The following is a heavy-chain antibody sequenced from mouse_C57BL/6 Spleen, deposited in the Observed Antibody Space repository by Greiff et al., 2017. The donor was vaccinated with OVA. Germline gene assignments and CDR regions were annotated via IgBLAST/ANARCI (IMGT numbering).Heavy chain of an antibody. Sequence: QVQLQQPGAELVKPGASVKMSCKASGYTFTSYWITWVKQRPGQGLEWIGDIYPGSGSTNYNEKFKSKATLTVDTSSSTAYMQLSILTSEDSAVYYGAREGFYDYVYYFDYWGQGTTLTVSS. D-gene: IGHD2-4*01. CDR3: AREGFYDYVYYFDY. J-gene: IGHJ2*01. CDR1: GYTFTSYW. CDR2: IYPGSGST. V-gene: IGHV1-55*01.